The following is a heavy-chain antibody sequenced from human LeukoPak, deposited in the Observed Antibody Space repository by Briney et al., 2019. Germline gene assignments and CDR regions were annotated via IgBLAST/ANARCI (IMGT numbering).Heavy chain of an antibody. CDR1: GGSFSGYY. D-gene: IGHD4-17*01. CDR2: INHSGST. Sequence: SETLSLTCAVYGGSFSGYYWSGIRPPPGKGLEWIGEINHSGSTNHNPSLKSRVTISVDTSKNQFSLKLSSVTAADTAVYYCARGPIYGDYADAFDIWGQGTMVTVSS. V-gene: IGHV4-34*01. CDR3: ARGPIYGDYADAFDI. J-gene: IGHJ3*02.